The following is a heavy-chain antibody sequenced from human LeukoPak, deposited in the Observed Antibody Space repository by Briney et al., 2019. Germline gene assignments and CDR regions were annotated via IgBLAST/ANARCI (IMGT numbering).Heavy chain of an antibody. D-gene: IGHD5-12*01. V-gene: IGHV3-11*06. CDR3: ARLGWATAPLDY. CDR2: ISSSSSYT. CDR1: GFTFSDYY. Sequence: GGSLRLTCAASGFTFSDYYMSWIRQAPGKGLEWVSYISSSSSYTNYADSVKGRFTISRDNAKNSLYLQMNSLRAEDTAVYYCARLGWATAPLDYWGQGTLVTVSS. J-gene: IGHJ4*02.